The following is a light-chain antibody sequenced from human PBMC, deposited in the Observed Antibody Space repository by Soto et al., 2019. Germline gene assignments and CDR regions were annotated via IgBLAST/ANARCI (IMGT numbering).Light chain of an antibody. J-gene: IGKJ4*01. CDR3: QQRSNWPRLT. CDR2: DAS. CDR1: QSVSSY. Sequence: EIVITQSPATLSVSQGERATLSCRASQSVSSYLAWYQQKPGQAPRLLIYDASNRANGIPARFSGSGSGTDLTLTISSLEPEDFAVYYCQQRSNWPRLTFGGGTKVDIK. V-gene: IGKV3-11*01.